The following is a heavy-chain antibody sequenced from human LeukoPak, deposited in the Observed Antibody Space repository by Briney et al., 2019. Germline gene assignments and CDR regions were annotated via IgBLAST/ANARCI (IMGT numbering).Heavy chain of an antibody. J-gene: IGHJ4*02. D-gene: IGHD3-3*01. V-gene: IGHV1-46*01. CDR1: GYTFTSYY. Sequence: ASVKVSCKASGYTFTSYYMHWVRQAPGQGLEWMGIINPSGGSTSYAQKFQGRVTMTRDTSTSTVYMELSSLRSEDTAVYYCARAGQITIVGVVIHPIAYWGQGTLVTVSS. CDR2: INPSGGST. CDR3: ARAGQITIVGVVIHPIAY.